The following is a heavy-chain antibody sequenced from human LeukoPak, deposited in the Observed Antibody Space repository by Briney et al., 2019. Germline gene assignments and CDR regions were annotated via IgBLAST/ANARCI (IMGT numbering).Heavy chain of an antibody. D-gene: IGHD3-22*01. Sequence: GASVKVSCKASGYTFTSYGISWVRQAPGQGLERMGWISAYNGNTNYAQKLQGRVTMTTDTSTSTAYMELRSLRSDDTAVYYCARAVPMGYYDSSGYYRLPHYFDYWGQGTLVTVSS. CDR2: ISAYNGNT. J-gene: IGHJ4*02. CDR3: ARAVPMGYYDSSGYYRLPHYFDY. CDR1: GYTFTSYG. V-gene: IGHV1-18*01.